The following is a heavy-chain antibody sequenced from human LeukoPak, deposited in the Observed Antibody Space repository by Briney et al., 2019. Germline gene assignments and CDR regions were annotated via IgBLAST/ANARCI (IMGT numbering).Heavy chain of an antibody. CDR1: GFTFSSYA. V-gene: IGHV3-23*01. CDR3: AKGRNAMVRGVIPYYFDY. D-gene: IGHD3-10*01. J-gene: IGHJ4*02. Sequence: GGSLRLSCAASGFTFSSYAMSWVRQAPGKGLEWVSAISGSGGSTYYADSVKGRFTISRDNSKNTLYLQMNSLRAEDTAVYYCAKGRNAMVRGVIPYYFDYWGQGTLVTVSS. CDR2: ISGSGGST.